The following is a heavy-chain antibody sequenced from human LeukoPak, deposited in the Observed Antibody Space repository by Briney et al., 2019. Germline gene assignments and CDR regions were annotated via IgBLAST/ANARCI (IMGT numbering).Heavy chain of an antibody. J-gene: IGHJ4*02. V-gene: IGHV3-33*08. CDR1: GFTFSSYG. Sequence: GGSLRLSCAASGFTFSSYGMHWVRQAPGKGLEWVAVIWYDGSNKYYADSVKGRFTISRDNSKNTLYLQMNSLRAEDTAVYYCARGRLQLAYFDYWGQGTLVTVSS. CDR2: IWYDGSNK. D-gene: IGHD5-24*01. CDR3: ARGRLQLAYFDY.